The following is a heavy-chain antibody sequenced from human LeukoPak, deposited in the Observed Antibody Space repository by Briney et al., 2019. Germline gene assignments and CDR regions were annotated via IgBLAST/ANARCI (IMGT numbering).Heavy chain of an antibody. CDR3: ARSRRAGSHWFDP. V-gene: IGHV3-23*01. D-gene: IGHD1-26*01. CDR2: ISDTT. CDR1: GFTFSSFA. J-gene: IGHJ5*02. Sequence: GGSLRLSCAASGFTFSSFALSWVRQAPGKGPEWVSTISDTTYYADSVRGRFTIARDDSKNTLYLQMDSLRAEDTAIYSCARSRRAGSHWFDPWGQGTLVTISS.